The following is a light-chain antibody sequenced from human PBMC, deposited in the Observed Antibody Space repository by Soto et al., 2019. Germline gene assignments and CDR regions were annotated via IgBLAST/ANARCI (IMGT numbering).Light chain of an antibody. J-gene: IGKJ5*01. CDR3: QQRSNWPIN. V-gene: IGKV3-11*01. Sequence: EIVLTQSPATLSLSPGERATLSCRASQSVSSYLAWYQQKPGQAPRLLIYDASNRATGIPARFSGSGSGTDLTLTISRIDTEVVPVYQCQQRSNWPINFAQGTRLQIK. CDR1: QSVSSY. CDR2: DAS.